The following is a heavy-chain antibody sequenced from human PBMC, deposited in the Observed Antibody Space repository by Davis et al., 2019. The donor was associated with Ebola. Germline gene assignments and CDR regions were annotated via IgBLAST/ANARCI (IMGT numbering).Heavy chain of an antibody. J-gene: IGHJ2*01. CDR1: GFTFSDYY. CDR2: ISSSSSYT. Sequence: PGGSLRLSCAASGFTFSDYYMSWIRQAPGKGLEWVSYISSSSSYTNYADSVKGRFTISRDNAKNSLYLQMNSLRAEDTAVYYCARDSSGYLGYFDLWGRGTLVTVSS. CDR3: ARDSSGYLGYFDL. D-gene: IGHD3-22*01. V-gene: IGHV3-11*06.